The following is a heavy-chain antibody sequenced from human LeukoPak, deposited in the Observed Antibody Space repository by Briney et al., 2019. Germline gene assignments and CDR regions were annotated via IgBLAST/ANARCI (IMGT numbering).Heavy chain of an antibody. Sequence: GESLKISCKVSGNSSTTYWIAWVRQMPGKGLEWMGIIFPGDSDTRYSPSFEGQVTISADKSITTAYLQWSSLKASDTAMYYCTRVGSYGGFAIDYWGQGTLVTVSS. CDR3: TRVGSYGGFAIDY. CDR2: IFPGDSDT. CDR1: GNSSTTYW. D-gene: IGHD2-21*01. V-gene: IGHV5-51*01. J-gene: IGHJ4*02.